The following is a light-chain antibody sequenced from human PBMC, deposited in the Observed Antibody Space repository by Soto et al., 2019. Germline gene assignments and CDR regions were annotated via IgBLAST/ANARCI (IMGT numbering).Light chain of an antibody. CDR3: HQYGNSPWT. CDR2: GAS. V-gene: IGKV3-20*01. Sequence: EIVLTQSPGTLSLSPGERATLSCRASQSGFSTYLAWFQQKPGQAPRLLIYGASTGAAGVPDRFSGGGSATDFTLTISRLEPEDFAVYYCHQYGNSPWTIGQGTLVE. CDR1: QSGFSTY. J-gene: IGKJ1*01.